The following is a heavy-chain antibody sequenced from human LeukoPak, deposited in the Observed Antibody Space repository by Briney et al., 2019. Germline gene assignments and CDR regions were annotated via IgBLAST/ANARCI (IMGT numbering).Heavy chain of an antibody. V-gene: IGHV4-59*01. CDR2: IYYSGST. CDR1: GGSIISYY. D-gene: IGHD7-27*01. Sequence: PSETLSLTCTVSGGSIISYYWSWIRQPPGKGLEWIGYIYYSGSTNYNPSLKSRVTISVDTSKNQFSLKLSSVTAADTAVYYCARDSQITGDLNGYYYYGMDVWGQGTTVTVSS. CDR3: ARDSQITGDLNGYYYYGMDV. J-gene: IGHJ6*02.